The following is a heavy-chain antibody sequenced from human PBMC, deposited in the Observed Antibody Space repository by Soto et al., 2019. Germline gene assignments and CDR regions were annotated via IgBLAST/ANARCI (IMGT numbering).Heavy chain of an antibody. J-gene: IGHJ6*03. Sequence: ASVKVSCKASGYTFTSYAMHWVRQAPGQRLEWMGWINAGNGNTKYSQKFQGRVTITRDTSASTAYMELSSLRSEDTAVYYCARGGGNYDPIYYYYYYYMDVWGKGTTVTVSS. V-gene: IGHV1-3*01. CDR1: GYTFTSYA. D-gene: IGHD3-16*01. CDR3: ARGGGNYDPIYYYYYYYMDV. CDR2: INAGNGNT.